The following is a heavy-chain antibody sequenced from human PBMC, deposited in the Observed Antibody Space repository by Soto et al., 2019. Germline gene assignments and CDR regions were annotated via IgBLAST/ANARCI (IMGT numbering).Heavy chain of an antibody. CDR3: AMFYVLVVARSLFAY. J-gene: IGHJ1*01. CDR2: IYHGGTT. Sequence: NPWENLSLTCTVYGYSISSGSYWAWIRQPPGKGPEWIASIYHGGTTFYNPSLKSRITISVDTSNNQFSLKLTSVTAADTAVYYCAMFYVLVVARSLFAYCGHGTLVLGSS. CDR1: GYSISSGSY. V-gene: IGHV4-38-2*02. D-gene: IGHD3-10*02.